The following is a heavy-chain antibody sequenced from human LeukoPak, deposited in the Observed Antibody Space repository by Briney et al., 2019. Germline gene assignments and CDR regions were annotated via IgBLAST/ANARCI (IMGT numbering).Heavy chain of an antibody. CDR3: AKEGGYGELSSYFDY. J-gene: IGHJ4*02. Sequence: GGSLRLSCAASGFTFSSYWMSWVRQAPGKGLEWVSAISGSGGSTYYADSVKGRFTISRDNSKNTLYLQMNSLRAEDTAVYYCAKEGGYGELSSYFDYWGQGTLVTVSS. D-gene: IGHD3-16*02. CDR2: ISGSGGST. CDR1: GFTFSSYW. V-gene: IGHV3-23*01.